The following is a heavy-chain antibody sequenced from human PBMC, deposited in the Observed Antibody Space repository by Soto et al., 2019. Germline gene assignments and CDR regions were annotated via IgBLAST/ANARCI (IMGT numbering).Heavy chain of an antibody. D-gene: IGHD1-20*01. Sequence: SETLSLTCTVSGVSISNNYWSWIRQPPGKGLEWIGYIYYNGNTNYNPSLKSRVTMSVDTSRNQISLKLTTVTAADTAVYYCTRDNLYSESWGQGPLVTVSS. J-gene: IGHJ4*02. CDR2: IYYNGNT. CDR1: GVSISNNY. CDR3: TRDNLYSES. V-gene: IGHV4-59*01.